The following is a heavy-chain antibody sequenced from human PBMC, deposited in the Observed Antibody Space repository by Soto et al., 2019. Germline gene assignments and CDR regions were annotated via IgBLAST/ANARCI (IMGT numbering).Heavy chain of an antibody. V-gene: IGHV3-23*01. J-gene: IGHJ4*02. CDR1: GFTFSSYA. Sequence: EVQLLESGGGLVQPGGSLRLSCAASGFTFSSYAMSWVRQAPGKGLEWVSAISGSGGSTYYADSVKGRFTISRDNSKNTLYLQMNGLRAEDTALYYCTYSSTPFDYWGQGTLVTVSS. D-gene: IGHD6-13*01. CDR2: ISGSGGST. CDR3: TYSSTPFDY.